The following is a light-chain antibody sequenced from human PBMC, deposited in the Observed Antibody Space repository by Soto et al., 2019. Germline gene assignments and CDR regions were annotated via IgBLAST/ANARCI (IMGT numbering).Light chain of an antibody. CDR2: GAS. J-gene: IGKJ1*01. CDR1: QSVTSNY. CDR3: QQYGRSPGT. V-gene: IGKV3-20*01. Sequence: EIVLTQSPGTLSLSPGERATLSCRASQSVTSNYLAWYQQRPGPAPRLLIFGASIKATGLPDRLSGSGSGTDFTLTISRLEPEEFAVYYCQQYGRSPGTFGQGTKVEIK.